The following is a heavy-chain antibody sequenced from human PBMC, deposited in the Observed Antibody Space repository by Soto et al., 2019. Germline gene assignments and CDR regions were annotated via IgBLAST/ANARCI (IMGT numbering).Heavy chain of an antibody. Sequence: QVQLVESGGGVVQPGRSLRLSCAASGFTFSSYGMHWVRQAPGKGLEWVAVISYDGSNKYYADSVKGRFTISRDNSKNMLYLQMNSLRAEDTAVYYCAKDLPPRITGTTGYFDYWGQGTLVTVSS. CDR2: ISYDGSNK. D-gene: IGHD1-7*01. J-gene: IGHJ4*02. CDR3: AKDLPPRITGTTGYFDY. CDR1: GFTFSSYG. V-gene: IGHV3-30*18.